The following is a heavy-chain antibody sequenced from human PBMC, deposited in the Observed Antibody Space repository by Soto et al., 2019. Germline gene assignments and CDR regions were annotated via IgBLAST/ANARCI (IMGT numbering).Heavy chain of an antibody. V-gene: IGHV4-34*01. CDR3: AREVYDSSGYYGDY. J-gene: IGHJ4*02. CDR2: INHSGST. CDR1: GGPFSGYY. D-gene: IGHD3-22*01. Sequence: PSETLSLTCAVYGGPFSGYYWSWIRQPPGKGLEWIGEINHSGSTNYNPSLKSRVTISVDTSKNQFSLKLSSVTAADTAVYYCAREVYDSSGYYGDYWGQGTLVTVSS.